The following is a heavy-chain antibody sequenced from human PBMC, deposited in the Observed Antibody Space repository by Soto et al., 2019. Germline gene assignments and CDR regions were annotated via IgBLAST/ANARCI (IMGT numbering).Heavy chain of an antibody. Sequence: EVQLVESGGGLGQPGRSLRLSCVASGFTFDDFAMHWVRQAPGKGLEWVAGINWNSLSIDYADSVKGRFTISRDNAKKSIFLQLNNLTSGDTALYYCAKDRRAMNWYFAIWGRGTRVTVSS. CDR2: INWNSLSI. V-gene: IGHV3-9*01. CDR3: AKDRRAMNWYFAI. CDR1: GFTFDDFA. J-gene: IGHJ2*01.